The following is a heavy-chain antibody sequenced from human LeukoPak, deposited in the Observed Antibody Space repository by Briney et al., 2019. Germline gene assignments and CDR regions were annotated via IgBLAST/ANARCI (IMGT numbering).Heavy chain of an antibody. CDR2: IYYSGST. D-gene: IGHD3-9*01. J-gene: IGHJ3*02. V-gene: IGHV4-59*12. CDR3: ARDRVTIFPTTGAFDI. Sequence: KPSETLSLTCTVSGGSISSYYWSWIRQPPGKGLEWIGYIYYSGSTYYNPSLKSRVTISVDTSKNQFSLKLSSVTAADTAVYYCARDRVTIFPTTGAFDIWGQGTMVTVSS. CDR1: GGSISSYY.